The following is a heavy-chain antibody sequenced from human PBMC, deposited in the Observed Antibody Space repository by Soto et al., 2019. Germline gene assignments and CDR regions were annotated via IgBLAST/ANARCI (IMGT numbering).Heavy chain of an antibody. CDR3: SRGGDAYKAGNY. D-gene: IGHD1-1*01. CDR2: IHHSGSI. J-gene: IGHJ4*02. CDR1: GGSLGGYY. V-gene: IGHV4-34*01. Sequence: ETLSLTCAVYGGSLGGYYWTWIRRPPGKGLEWIGEIHHSGSINYNSSLKSRVTISADTSKNQFFLKLSSVTAADTAVYYCSRGGDAYKAGNYWGQGTLVTVSS.